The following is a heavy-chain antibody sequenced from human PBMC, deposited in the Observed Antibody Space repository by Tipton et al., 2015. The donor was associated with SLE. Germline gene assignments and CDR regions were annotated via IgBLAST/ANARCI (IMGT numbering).Heavy chain of an antibody. V-gene: IGHV4-61*02. Sequence: LRLSCTVSGGSISSGSYYWSWIRQPAGKGLEWIGRIYTSGSTNHNHSLKSRVTISVDTSKNQFSLKLSSVTAADTAVYYCASARFLEWLPYFDYWGQGTLVTVSS. CDR1: GGSISSGSYY. CDR3: ASARFLEWLPYFDY. D-gene: IGHD3-3*01. CDR2: IYTSGST. J-gene: IGHJ4*02.